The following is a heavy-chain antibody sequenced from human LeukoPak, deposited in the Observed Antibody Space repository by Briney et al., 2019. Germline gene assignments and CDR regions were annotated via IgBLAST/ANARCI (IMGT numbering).Heavy chain of an antibody. CDR1: GVPINTGGYY. Sequence: SETLSLPCSVSGVPINTGGYYWHWDRQLPGEGLEWIGHISNSGSSYYNPSLQSRVTMSADTSRGQFSLYLGSVTAADTAVYYCAGTGYYSPFLDYWGQGTLVTVSS. CDR2: ISNSGSS. D-gene: IGHD3/OR15-3a*01. CDR3: AGTGYYSPFLDY. V-gene: IGHV4-31*03. J-gene: IGHJ4*02.